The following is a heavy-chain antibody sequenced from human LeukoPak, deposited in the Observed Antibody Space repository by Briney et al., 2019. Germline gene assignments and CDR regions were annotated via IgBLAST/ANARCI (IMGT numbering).Heavy chain of an antibody. CDR1: GGSISSYY. V-gene: IGHV4-4*07. CDR3: AREGYYYDSSGYYDP. CDR2: IYTSGST. J-gene: IGHJ5*02. D-gene: IGHD3-22*01. Sequence: PSETLSLTCTVSGGSISSYYWSWIRQPAGKGLEWIGRIYTSGSTNYNPSLQSRVTMSVDTSKNQFSLKLSSVTAADTAVYYCAREGYYYDSSGYYDPWGQGTLVTVSS.